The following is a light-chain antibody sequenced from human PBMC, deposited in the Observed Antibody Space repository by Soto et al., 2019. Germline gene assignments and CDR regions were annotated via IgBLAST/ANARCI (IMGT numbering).Light chain of an antibody. V-gene: IGKV3-20*01. CDR3: QQYGSPPRT. CDR2: GAS. Sequence: EIVMTQSPGTLSLSPGERATLSCRASQSVSSRLAWYQQKPGQAPRLLIYGASSRATGIPDRFSGSGSGTDFTLTTSRLEPEDFAVYYCQQYGSPPRTFGQGTKVDIK. CDR1: QSVSSR. J-gene: IGKJ1*01.